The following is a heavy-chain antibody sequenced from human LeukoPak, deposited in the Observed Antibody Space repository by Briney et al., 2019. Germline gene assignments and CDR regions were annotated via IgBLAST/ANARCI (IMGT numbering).Heavy chain of an antibody. J-gene: IGHJ3*02. CDR2: IYSGGST. Sequence: PGGSLRLSCAASGFTVSSSYMNWVRQAPGKGLEWVSVIYSGGSTYYADSVKDRFTISRDNSKNTLYLQMNSLRAEDTAVYYCARWPAVGTSGGFDIWGQGTMVTVSS. CDR1: GFTVSSSY. CDR3: ARWPAVGTSGGFDI. V-gene: IGHV3-53*01. D-gene: IGHD6-13*01.